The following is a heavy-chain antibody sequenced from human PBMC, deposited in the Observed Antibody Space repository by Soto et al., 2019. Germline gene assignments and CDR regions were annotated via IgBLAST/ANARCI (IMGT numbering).Heavy chain of an antibody. CDR3: ARGDGYYGMDV. CDR1: GGSFRGYY. J-gene: IGHJ6*02. Sequence: QVQLQQWGAGRLKPSETLTLTCAVYGGSFRGYYWSWIRQTPGKGLEWIGEINHSGSTNYNPSLKSRVTISVDTSKNQFSQKLSSVTDADTAVYYCARGDGYYGMDVWGQGTTVTVSS. V-gene: IGHV4-34*01. CDR2: INHSGST.